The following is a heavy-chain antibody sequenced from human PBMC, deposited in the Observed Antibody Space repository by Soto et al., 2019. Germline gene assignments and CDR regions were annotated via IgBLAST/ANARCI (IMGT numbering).Heavy chain of an antibody. V-gene: IGHV3-7*05. J-gene: IGHJ4*02. CDR3: ARDELGVVTAVYFDY. D-gene: IGHD2-21*02. CDR1: GFTFSSYW. CDR2: IKQDGSEK. Sequence: EVQLVESGGGLVQPGGSLRLSCAASGFTFSSYWMSWVRQAPGKGLEWVANIKQDGSEKYYVDSVKGRFTISRDNAKNSLYLQMNSLTAEDTAVYYCARDELGVVTAVYFDYWGQGTLVTVSS.